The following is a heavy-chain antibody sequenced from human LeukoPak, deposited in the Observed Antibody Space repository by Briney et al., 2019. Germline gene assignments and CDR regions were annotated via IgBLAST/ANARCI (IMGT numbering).Heavy chain of an antibody. J-gene: IGHJ6*03. Sequence: GASVKVSCKASGYSFTGYYMQWVRQAPGQRLEWIGWINPNSCDTNSPQKFQGRVTMTRDTSITTAYMGLSSLTSDDTAVYFCARSAGHCNDGVCFTDYYMDVWGKGTTVTVSS. CDR1: GYSFTGYY. D-gene: IGHD2-8*01. CDR3: ARSAGHCNDGVCFTDYYMDV. V-gene: IGHV1-2*02. CDR2: INPNSCDT.